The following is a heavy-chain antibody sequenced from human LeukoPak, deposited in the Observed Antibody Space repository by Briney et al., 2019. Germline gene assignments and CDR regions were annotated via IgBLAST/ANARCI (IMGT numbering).Heavy chain of an antibody. CDR3: ARGGGYYGSGSLHYYYYGMDV. D-gene: IGHD3-10*01. CDR2: ISSSGNTI. V-gene: IGHV3-48*03. Sequence: GGSLRLSCAASGFTFSSYEMNWVRQAPGKGLERVSYISSSGNTIYYADSVKGRFTISRDNAKNSLYLQMNSLRAEDTAVYYCARGGGYYGSGSLHYYYYGMDVWGQGTTVTVSS. J-gene: IGHJ6*02. CDR1: GFTFSSYE.